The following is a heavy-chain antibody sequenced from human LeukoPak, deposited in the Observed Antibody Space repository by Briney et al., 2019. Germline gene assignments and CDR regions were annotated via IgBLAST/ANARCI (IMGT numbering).Heavy chain of an antibody. CDR1: GGSISSSSYY. CDR2: IYYSGST. J-gene: IGHJ4*02. V-gene: IGHV4-39*01. D-gene: IGHD6-19*01. CDR3: ARHCSGCPKPFDY. Sequence: SETLSLTCTVSGGSISSSSYYWGWIRQPPGKGLEWIGSIYYSGSTYYNPSLKSRFTISVDTSKNQFSLKLSSVTAADTAVYYCARHCSGCPKPFDYWGQGTLVTVSS.